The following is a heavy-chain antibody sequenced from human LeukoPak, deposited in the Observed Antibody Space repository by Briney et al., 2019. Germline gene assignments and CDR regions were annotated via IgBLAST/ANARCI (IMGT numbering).Heavy chain of an antibody. CDR2: ISGSGGST. D-gene: IGHD3-3*01. V-gene: IGHV3-23*01. Sequence: PGGSLRLSCAASGFTFSSYAMSWVRQAPGKGLEWVSAISGSGGSTYYADSVKGRFTISRDKSKNTLYLQMNSLRAEDTAVYCCAKPGYYDFWSGYYFDYWGQGTLVTVSS. J-gene: IGHJ4*02. CDR1: GFTFSSYA. CDR3: AKPGYYDFWSGYYFDY.